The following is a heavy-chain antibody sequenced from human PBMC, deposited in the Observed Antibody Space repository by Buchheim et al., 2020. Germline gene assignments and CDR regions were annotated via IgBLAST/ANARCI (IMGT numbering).Heavy chain of an antibody. Sequence: QVQLQESGPGLVKPSETLSLTCTVSSGSISSYYWSWIRQPPGKGLEWIGFTYYSGGTTYKPSLKSRVTISVDTSKNQFSLKLSSVTAADTAVYYCARVIRYYYDSSGYYSIGAFDIWGQGT. J-gene: IGHJ3*02. CDR2: TYYSGGT. V-gene: IGHV4-59*12. D-gene: IGHD3-22*01. CDR3: ARVIRYYYDSSGYYSIGAFDI. CDR1: SGSISSYY.